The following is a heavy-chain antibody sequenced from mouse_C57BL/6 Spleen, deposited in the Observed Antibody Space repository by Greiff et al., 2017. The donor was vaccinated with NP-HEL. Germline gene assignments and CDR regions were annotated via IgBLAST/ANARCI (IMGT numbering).Heavy chain of an antibody. Sequence: QVQLQQSGAELMKPGASVKLSCKATGYTFTGYWIEWVKQRPGHGLEWIGEILPGSGSTNYNEKFKGKATFTADTSSTTAYMQRSSLTTEDSAIYYCARGNEQRRDWFAYWGQGTLVTVSA. V-gene: IGHV1-9*01. J-gene: IGHJ3*01. CDR2: ILPGSGST. CDR1: GYTFTGYW. CDR3: ARGNEQRRDWFAY.